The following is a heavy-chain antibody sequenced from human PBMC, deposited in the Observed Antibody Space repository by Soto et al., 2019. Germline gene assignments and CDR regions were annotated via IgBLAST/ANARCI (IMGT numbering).Heavy chain of an antibody. CDR2: IYYSGST. V-gene: IGHV4-31*03. CDR1: GGSISSGGYY. J-gene: IGHJ4*02. CDR3: ARGELYCTNGVCSLPGQYYFDY. Sequence: QVQLQESGPGLVKPSQTLSLTCTVSGGSISSGGYYWSWIRQHPGKGLEWIGYIYYSGSTYYNPSLKSRVTISVDTSKNQFSLKLSSVTAADTAVYYCARGELYCTNGVCSLPGQYYFDYWGQGTLVTVSS. D-gene: IGHD2-8*01.